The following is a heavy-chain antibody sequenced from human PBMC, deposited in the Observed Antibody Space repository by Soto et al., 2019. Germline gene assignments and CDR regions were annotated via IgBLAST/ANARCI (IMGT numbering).Heavy chain of an antibody. V-gene: IGHV3-66*01. CDR3: ARVGRDITGTLSSGMDV. D-gene: IGHD1-7*01. CDR1: GFTVSSNY. CDR2: IYSGGST. J-gene: IGHJ6*02. Sequence: EVQLVESGGGLVQPGGSLRLSCAASGFTVSSNYMSWVRQAPGKGLEWVSVIYSGGSTYYADSVKGRFTISRDNSKNTLDLQMNSLRAEDTAVYYCARVGRDITGTLSSGMDVWGQGTTVTVSS.